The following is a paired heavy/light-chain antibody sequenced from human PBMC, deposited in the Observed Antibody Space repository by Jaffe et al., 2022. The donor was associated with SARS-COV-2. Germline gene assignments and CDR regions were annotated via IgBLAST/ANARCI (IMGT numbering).Heavy chain of an antibody. Sequence: QVQLVESGGGVVQPGRSLRLSCAASGFTFSTYRLHWVRQAPGKGLEWVAAISEDGNEEFYPDSVKGRFTISRDNSKNTLFLQMNSLRAEDTAVYYCARIRTIGHGDAFDVWGQGTMVTVSS. CDR2: ISEDGNEE. CDR1: GFTFSTYR. V-gene: IGHV3-30*01. CDR3: ARIRTIGHGDAFDV. D-gene: IGHD3-3*01. J-gene: IGHJ3*01.
Light chain of an antibody. V-gene: IGKV1-5*03. J-gene: IGKJ1*01. CDR3: QQYISYSWT. Sequence: DIQMTQSPSTLSASVGDRVTITCRASQSISSWLAWYQQKPGQAPKLLIYKASSLESGVPSRFSGSGSGTEFTLTISSLQPDDFATYHCQQYISYSWTFGQGTKVEIK. CDR1: QSISSW. CDR2: KAS.